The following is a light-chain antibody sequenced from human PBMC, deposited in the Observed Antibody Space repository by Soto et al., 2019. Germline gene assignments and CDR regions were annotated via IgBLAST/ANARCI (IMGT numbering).Light chain of an antibody. Sequence: EIVLTQSPATLSLSPGERATLSCRASQSVSGSLAWYQQKPGQSPRLLIYSSSNRATGIPARFSGSGSGTDFTLTISSLEPEDFAVYYCQHRHNWPLTLGGWTRVDIK. CDR1: QSVSGS. CDR3: QHRHNWPLT. J-gene: IGKJ4*01. CDR2: SSS. V-gene: IGKV3-11*01.